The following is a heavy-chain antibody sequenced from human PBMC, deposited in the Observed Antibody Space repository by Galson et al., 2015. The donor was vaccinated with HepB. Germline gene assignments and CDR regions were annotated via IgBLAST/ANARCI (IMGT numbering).Heavy chain of an antibody. J-gene: IGHJ4*02. CDR1: GFTFSSYG. CDR3: AKGDDSSGYYFDY. D-gene: IGHD3-22*01. V-gene: IGHV3-30*18. Sequence: SLRLSCAASGFTFSSYGMHWVRQAPGKGLEWVAVISYDGSNKYYADSVKGRFTISRDNSKNTLYLQMNSLRAEDTAVYYCAKGDDSSGYYFDYWGQGTLVTVSS. CDR2: ISYDGSNK.